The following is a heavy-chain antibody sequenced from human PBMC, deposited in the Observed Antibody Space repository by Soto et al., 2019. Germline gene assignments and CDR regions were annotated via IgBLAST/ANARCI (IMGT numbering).Heavy chain of an antibody. J-gene: IGHJ4*02. CDR2: ISGSGGST. CDR1: GFTFSSYA. CDR3: AKYEYYSHMSYFDY. Sequence: GGSLRLSCAASGFTFSSYAMSWVRQAPGKGLEWVSAISGSGGSTYYADSVKGRFTISRDNSKNTLYPQMNSLRAEDTAVYYCAKYEYYSHMSYFDYWGQGTLVTVS. V-gene: IGHV3-23*01. D-gene: IGHD3-10*01.